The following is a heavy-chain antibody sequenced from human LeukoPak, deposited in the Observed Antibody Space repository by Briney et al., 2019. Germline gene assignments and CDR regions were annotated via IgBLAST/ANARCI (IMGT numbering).Heavy chain of an antibody. CDR1: RFKFNNYG. CDR2: IRYDGSNK. V-gene: IGHV3-30*02. J-gene: IGHJ5*02. D-gene: IGHD2-2*01. CDR3: AREGGYRSSTSCWNWFDP. Sequence: GGSLRLSCTTSRFKFNNYGMTWVRQAPGKGLEWVAFIRYDGSNKYYADSVKGRFTISRDNAKNSLYLQMNSLRAEDTAVYCCAREGGYRSSTSCWNWFDPWGQETLVTVSS.